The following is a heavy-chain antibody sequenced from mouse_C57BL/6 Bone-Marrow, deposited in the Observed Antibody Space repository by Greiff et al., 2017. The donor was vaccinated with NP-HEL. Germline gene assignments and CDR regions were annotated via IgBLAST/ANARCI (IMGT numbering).Heavy chain of an antibody. CDR2: IYPGDGDT. CDR1: GYAFSSSW. J-gene: IGHJ2*01. V-gene: IGHV1-82*01. D-gene: IGHD2-4*01. Sequence: QVQLQQSGPELVKPGASVKISCKASGYAFSSSWMNWVKQRPGKGLEWIGRIYPGDGDTNYNGKFKGKATLTADKSSSTAYMQLSSLTSEDSAVYFCARSDISYDYDVDYWGQGTTLTVSS. CDR3: ARSDISYDYDVDY.